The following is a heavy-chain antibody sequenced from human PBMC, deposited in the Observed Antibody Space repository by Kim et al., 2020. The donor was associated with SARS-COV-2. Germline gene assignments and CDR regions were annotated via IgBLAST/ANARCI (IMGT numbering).Heavy chain of an antibody. CDR2: INHSGST. CDR1: GGSFSGYY. J-gene: IGHJ4*02. D-gene: IGHD6-13*01. CDR3: ARLGSSWYLDY. Sequence: SETLSLTCAVYGGSFSGYYWSWIRQPPGKGLEWIGEINHSGSTNYNPSLKSRVTISVDTSKNQFSLKLSSVTAADTAVYYCARLGSSWYLDYWGQGTLVTVSS. V-gene: IGHV4-34*01.